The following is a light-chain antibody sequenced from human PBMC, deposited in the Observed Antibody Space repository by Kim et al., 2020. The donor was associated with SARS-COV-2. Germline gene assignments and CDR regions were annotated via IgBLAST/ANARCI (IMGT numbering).Light chain of an antibody. V-gene: IGKV1-13*02. Sequence: AIQLTQSPSSLSASVGDRVTITCRASQGINNALAWYQQKPGKAPKLLIYDASTLQSGVPSSFSGSGSGTDFTLTISSLQPEDFATYYCQHFNTSPHRGTFGPGTKVDIK. J-gene: IGKJ3*01. CDR1: QGINNA. CDR3: QHFNTSPHRGT. CDR2: DAS.